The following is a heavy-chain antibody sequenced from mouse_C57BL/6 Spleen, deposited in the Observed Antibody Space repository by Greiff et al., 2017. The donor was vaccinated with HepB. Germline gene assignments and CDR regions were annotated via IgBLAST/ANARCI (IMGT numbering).Heavy chain of an antibody. V-gene: IGHV1-47*01. D-gene: IGHD1-1*01. J-gene: IGHJ3*01. CDR3: ARRGITTVVGETWFAY. CDR1: GYTFTTYP. CDR2: FHPYNDDT. Sequence: QVHVKQSGAELVKPGASVKMSCKASGYTFTTYPIEWMKQNHGKSLEWIGNFHPYNDDTKYNEKFKGKATLTVEKSSSTVYLELSRLTSDDSAVYYCARRGITTVVGETWFAYWGQGTLVTVSA.